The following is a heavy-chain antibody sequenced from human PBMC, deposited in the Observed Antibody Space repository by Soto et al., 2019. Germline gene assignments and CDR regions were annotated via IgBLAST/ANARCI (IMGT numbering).Heavy chain of an antibody. D-gene: IGHD2-2*01. V-gene: IGHV1-8*01. CDR1: GYTFTGYD. CDR2: MNPNSGNT. CDR3: AKEGYRSCNEWFDP. J-gene: IGHJ5*02. Sequence: QVQLVQSGAEVKKPGASVKVSCKASGYTFTGYDINWVRRATGQGLEWMGWMNPNSGNTGYAQNFQGRVTMTRNTSISIAYMELSRLRSEDTAVYYCAKEGYRSCNEWFDPWGQGTLVTVPS.